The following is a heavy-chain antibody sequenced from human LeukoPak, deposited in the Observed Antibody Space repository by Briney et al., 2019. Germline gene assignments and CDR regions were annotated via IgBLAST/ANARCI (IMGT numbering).Heavy chain of an antibody. J-gene: IGHJ4*02. CDR2: IHQDGSKK. CDR3: ARPSADHYDSSGNGGDYFED. Sequence: GGSLRLSCAASGFTFSRNWMSWVRQAPGKGLEWVANIHQDGSKKYYVDSVKGRFTISRDNAKNSLYLQMDSLRAEDTAVYYCARPSADHYDSSGNGGDYFEDWGQGTLVTVSS. D-gene: IGHD3-22*01. CDR1: GFTFSRNW. V-gene: IGHV3-7*01.